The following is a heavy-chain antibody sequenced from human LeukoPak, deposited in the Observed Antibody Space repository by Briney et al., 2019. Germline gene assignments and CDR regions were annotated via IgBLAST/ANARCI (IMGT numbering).Heavy chain of an antibody. V-gene: IGHV5-51*01. J-gene: IGHJ5*02. CDR1: VYSFTSYW. CDR2: IYPGDFDT. D-gene: IGHD4-17*01. CDR3: ARHGPAPDYGDYGPALDNWFDP. Sequence: GGSLRLSCKGSVYSFTSYWIGWVRQMPGKGLEWMGIIYPGDFDTRYSPSFQGQVTISADKSISTAYLQWSSLKASDTAMYYCARHGPAPDYGDYGPALDNWFDPWGQGTLVTVSS.